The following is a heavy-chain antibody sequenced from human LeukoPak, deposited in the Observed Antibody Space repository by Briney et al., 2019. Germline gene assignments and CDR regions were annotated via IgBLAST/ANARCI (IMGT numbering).Heavy chain of an antibody. CDR3: ARTVRSSSWLYYFDY. CDR1: GFTFSDYY. D-gene: IGHD6-13*01. J-gene: IGHJ4*02. Sequence: GGSLRLSCAASGFTFSDYYMSWIRQAPGKGLEWVSYISSSGSTIYYADSVKGRFTISRDNAKNSLYLQMNSLRAEDTAVYYCARTVRSSSWLYYFDYWGQGTLVTVSS. CDR2: ISSSGSTI. V-gene: IGHV3-11*01.